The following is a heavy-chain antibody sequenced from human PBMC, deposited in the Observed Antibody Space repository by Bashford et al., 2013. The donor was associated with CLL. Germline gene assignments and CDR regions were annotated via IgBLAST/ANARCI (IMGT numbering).Heavy chain of an antibody. CDR1: GYTFTALF. V-gene: IGHV1-46*04. J-gene: IGHJ6*02. CDR2: INPYDDTK. D-gene: IGHD2-15*01. CDR3: ARDPRYCSGGSCYPREGMDV. Sequence: ASVKVSCKTSGYTFTALFIHWVRQAPGQGLEWVGVINPYDDTKSYVQRLRGRVTMTSDTSTTTVYMELNSLRAEDTAVYYCARDPRYCSGGSCYPREGMDVWGQGTTVTVSS.